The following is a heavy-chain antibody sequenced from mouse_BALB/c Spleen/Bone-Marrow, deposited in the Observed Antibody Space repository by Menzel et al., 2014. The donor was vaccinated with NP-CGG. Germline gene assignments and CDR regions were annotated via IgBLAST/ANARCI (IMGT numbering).Heavy chain of an antibody. CDR2: IDTSDSYT. V-gene: IGHV1-69*01. CDR1: GYTFTDYW. Sequence: QVQLQQPGAELVMPGASVKMSCKASGYTFTDYWMHWVKQRPGQGLEWIGAIDTSDSYTSYNQKFKGKATLTVDESSSTAYMQLSSLTSEHSAVYYCAREGYRYDLFDYWGQGTTLTVPS. CDR3: AREGYRYDLFDY. J-gene: IGHJ2*01. D-gene: IGHD2-14*01.